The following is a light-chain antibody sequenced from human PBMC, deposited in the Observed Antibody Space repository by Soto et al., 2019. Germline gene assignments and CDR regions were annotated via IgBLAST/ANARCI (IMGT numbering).Light chain of an antibody. J-gene: IGLJ2*01. V-gene: IGLV6-57*03. Sequence: NFILTQPHSVSESPGKTVTISCTRSRGSIASNYVQWYQQRPGSAPTTVIYEDNQRPSGVPDRFSGSIDSSSNSASLTISGLKTEDEADYYCQSYDSSTVVFGGGTKVTVL. CDR2: EDN. CDR3: QSYDSSTVV. CDR1: RGSIASNY.